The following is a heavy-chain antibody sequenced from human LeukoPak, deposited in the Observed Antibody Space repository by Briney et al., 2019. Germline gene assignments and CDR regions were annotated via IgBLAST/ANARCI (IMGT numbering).Heavy chain of an antibody. Sequence: SETLSLTCTVSGGSISSHYWSWIRQPPGKGLEWIGYIYYSGSTNYNPSLKSRVTISVDTSKNQFSLKLSSVTAADTAGYYCARVKYSSSSFYYYYYYMDVWGKGTTVTVSS. V-gene: IGHV4-59*11. CDR1: GGSISSHY. CDR2: IYYSGST. D-gene: IGHD6-6*01. J-gene: IGHJ6*03. CDR3: ARVKYSSSSFYYYYYYMDV.